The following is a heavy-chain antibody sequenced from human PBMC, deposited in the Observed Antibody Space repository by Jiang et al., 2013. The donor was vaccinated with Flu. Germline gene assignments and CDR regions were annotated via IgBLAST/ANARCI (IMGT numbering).Heavy chain of an antibody. J-gene: IGHJ6*02. V-gene: IGHV3-23*04. CDR3: AKDLEGPDRYYYGSGSKKGAYYYYGMDV. CDR1: GFTFSSYA. CDR2: ISGSGGST. Sequence: QLVESGGGVVQPGGSLRLSCAASGFTFSSYAMSWVRQAPGKGLEWVSAISGSGGSTYYADSVKGRFTISRDNSKNTLYLQMNSLRAEDTAVYYCAKDLEGPDRYYYGSGSKKGAYYYYGMDVWGQGTTVTVSS. D-gene: IGHD3-10*01.